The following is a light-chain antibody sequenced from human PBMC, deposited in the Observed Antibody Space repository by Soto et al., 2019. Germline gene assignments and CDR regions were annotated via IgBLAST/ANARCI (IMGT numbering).Light chain of an antibody. CDR1: QGIGSN. J-gene: IGKJ4*01. Sequence: IQLTQSPSSLSASGGDRDTITCRASQGIGSNLAWYLQKPGEAPKLLVYGASTLQSGVPSRFSGSGSGTLFTLTITSLQPEDFATYFCQQSNSYPLTFGGGTKV. CDR3: QQSNSYPLT. V-gene: IGKV1-9*01. CDR2: GAS.